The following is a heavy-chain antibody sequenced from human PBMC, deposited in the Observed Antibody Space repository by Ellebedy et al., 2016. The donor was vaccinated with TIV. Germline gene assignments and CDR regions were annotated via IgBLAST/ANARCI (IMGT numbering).Heavy chain of an antibody. V-gene: IGHV1-18*01. J-gene: IGHJ6*03. CDR2: ISAYNGNT. CDR1: GYTFTSYG. Sequence: AASVKVSCNASGYTFTSYGINWVRQAPGQGLEWMGWISAYNGNTNDAQKLQGRVTLTTDTSTDTAYMELRSLTSDDTAVYYCARDGSGYDSYYYYMDVWGKGTTVTVSS. CDR3: ARDGSGYDSYYYYMDV. D-gene: IGHD5-12*01.